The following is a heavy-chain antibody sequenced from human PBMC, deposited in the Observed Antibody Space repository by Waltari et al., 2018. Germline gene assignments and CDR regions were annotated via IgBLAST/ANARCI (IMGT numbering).Heavy chain of an antibody. CDR3: ARGALLWFGELSARNWFDP. Sequence: QVQLVQSGAGVKKPGASVKVYCRASGYTFTGDSLHWARQAPGQGLECMGLINPNSGCTNYAQKFQGWVTMTRDTSISTAYMELSRLRSDDTAVYYCARGALLWFGELSARNWFDPWGQGTLVTVSS. CDR2: INPNSGCT. J-gene: IGHJ5*02. V-gene: IGHV1-2*04. D-gene: IGHD3-10*01. CDR1: GYTFTGDS.